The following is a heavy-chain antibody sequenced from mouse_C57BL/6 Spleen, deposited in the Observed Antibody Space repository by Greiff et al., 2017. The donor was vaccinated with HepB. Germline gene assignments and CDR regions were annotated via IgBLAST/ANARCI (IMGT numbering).Heavy chain of an antibody. CDR2: IDPSDSYT. CDR3: ARYANGASYWYFDV. D-gene: IGHD4-1*01. CDR1: GYTFTSYW. V-gene: IGHV1-69*01. J-gene: IGHJ1*03. Sequence: QVQLQQPGAELVMPGASVKLSCKASGYTFTSYWMHWVKQRPGQGLEWIGEIDPSDSYTNYNQKFKGKSTLTVDKSSSTAYMQLSSLTSEDSAVYYCARYANGASYWYFDVGGTGTTVTVSS.